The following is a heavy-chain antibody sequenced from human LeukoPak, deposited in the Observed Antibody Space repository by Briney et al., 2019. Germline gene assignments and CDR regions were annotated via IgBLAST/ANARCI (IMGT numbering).Heavy chain of an antibody. CDR1: GFTFSSYS. CDR3: ARESWEYFDWLLD. Sequence: GGSLRLSCAASGFTFSSYSMNWVRQAPGKGLEWVSRINSDGSSTSYADSVKGRFTISRDNAKNTLYLQMNSLRAEDTAVYYCARESWEYFDWLLDWGQGTLVTVSS. V-gene: IGHV3-74*01. D-gene: IGHD3-9*01. CDR2: INSDGSST. J-gene: IGHJ4*02.